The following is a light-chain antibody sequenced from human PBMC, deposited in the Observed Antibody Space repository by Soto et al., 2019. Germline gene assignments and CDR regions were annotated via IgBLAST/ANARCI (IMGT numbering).Light chain of an antibody. V-gene: IGKV1-39*01. CDR1: QSIRSS. CDR2: TAS. Sequence: DIQMTQAPSSLSASVGDRVTITCRASQSIRSSLNWYQQKPGKAPNLLIYTASSLQSGVPSRFSGSGSGTDFTLTISSLQPEDFATYYCQQSYNAPRTFGQGTKVEIK. CDR3: QQSYNAPRT. J-gene: IGKJ1*01.